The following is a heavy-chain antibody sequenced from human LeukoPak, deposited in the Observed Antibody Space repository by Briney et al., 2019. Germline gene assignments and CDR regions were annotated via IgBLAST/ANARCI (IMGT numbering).Heavy chain of an antibody. CDR2: ISWNSGSI. Sequence: GGSLRLSCAASGFTFDDYAMHWVRQAPGKGLEWVSGISWNSGSIGYADSVKGRFTISRDNAKNSLYLQMNSLRAEDTALYYCAKGDSITVTTGGDYWGQGTLVTVSS. D-gene: IGHD4-17*01. CDR3: AKGDSITVTTGGDY. V-gene: IGHV3-9*01. CDR1: GFTFDDYA. J-gene: IGHJ4*02.